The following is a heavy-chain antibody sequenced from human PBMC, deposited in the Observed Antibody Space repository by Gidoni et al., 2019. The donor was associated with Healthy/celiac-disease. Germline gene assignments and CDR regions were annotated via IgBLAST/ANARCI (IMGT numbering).Heavy chain of an antibody. V-gene: IGHV3-30-3*01. CDR2: ISYDGSNK. Sequence: QVQLVASGGGVVQPGRSLRLSCAASGLPFSSYAMHWVRQAPGKGLEWVAVISYDGSNKYYADSVKGRFTISRDNSKNTLYLQMNSLRAEDTAVYYCARAKLAFDIWGQGTMVTVSS. CDR1: GLPFSSYA. J-gene: IGHJ3*02. CDR3: ARAKLAFDI.